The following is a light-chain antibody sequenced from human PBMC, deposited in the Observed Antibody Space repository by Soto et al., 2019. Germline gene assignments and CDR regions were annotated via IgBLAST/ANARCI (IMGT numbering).Light chain of an antibody. CDR1: QSISSW. CDR2: DAS. J-gene: IGKJ1*01. CDR3: QQYNSFIPT. V-gene: IGKV1-5*01. Sequence: DIQMTQSPSTLSASVGDRVTITCRASQSISSWLAWYQQKPGKAPKLLIYDASSLESGVPSRFSGSGSGTDFTLTISSLQPDDFATYYCQQYNSFIPTFCQGTKVEIK.